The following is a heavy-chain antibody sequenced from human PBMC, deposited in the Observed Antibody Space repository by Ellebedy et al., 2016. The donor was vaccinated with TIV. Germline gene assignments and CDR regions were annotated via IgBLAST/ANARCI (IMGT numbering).Heavy chain of an antibody. D-gene: IGHD2-21*01. Sequence: SVKVSXKASGGTFSSYAISWVRQAPGQGLEWMGGIIPLFGTTNYAQKFQGRVTMTTDTSTSTAYMELRSLRSDDTALYYCARDQAPRLTAYNYYYYYGMDVWGQGTTVTVSS. CDR1: GGTFSSYA. CDR3: ARDQAPRLTAYNYYYYYGMDV. J-gene: IGHJ6*02. CDR2: IIPLFGTT. V-gene: IGHV1-69*05.